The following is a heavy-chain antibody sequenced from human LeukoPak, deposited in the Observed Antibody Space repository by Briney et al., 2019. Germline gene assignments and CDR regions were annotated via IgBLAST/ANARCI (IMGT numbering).Heavy chain of an antibody. Sequence: GESLRISCQGSGYIFTSYWIGWVRQMPGKGLEWMGIIYPDDSDTRYSPSFQGQVTISADKSISTAYLQWSSLKASDNAMYYCARQSTAAGKENFGYWGQGSLVTVSS. D-gene: IGHD6-13*01. V-gene: IGHV5-51*01. CDR2: IYPDDSDT. CDR3: ARQSTAAGKENFGY. J-gene: IGHJ4*02. CDR1: GYIFTSYW.